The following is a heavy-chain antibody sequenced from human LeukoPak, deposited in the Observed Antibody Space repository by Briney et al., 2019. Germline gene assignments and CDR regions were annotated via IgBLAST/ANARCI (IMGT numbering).Heavy chain of an antibody. CDR3: ARARDSSSWYTWHWFDP. CDR1: GGSTSSYY. V-gene: IGHV4-59*01. CDR2: IYYSGST. Sequence: SETLSLTCTVSGGSTSSYYWSWIRQPPGKGLEWIGYIYYSGSTNYNPSLKSRVTISVDTSKNQFSLKLSSVTAADTAVYYCARARDSSSWYTWHWFDPWGQGTLVTVSS. D-gene: IGHD6-13*01. J-gene: IGHJ5*02.